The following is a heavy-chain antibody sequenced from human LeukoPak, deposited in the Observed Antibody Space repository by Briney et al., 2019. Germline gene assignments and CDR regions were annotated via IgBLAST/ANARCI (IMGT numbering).Heavy chain of an antibody. D-gene: IGHD3-10*01. CDR3: ARHSEYYSGAGSASGYFDY. J-gene: IGHJ4*02. CDR1: DGSISSRSYY. Sequence: SETLSLTCTVSDGSISSRSYYWGWIRQPPGKGLEWIGTIYYSGTTYYNSSLKSRVTMSIDTSKNQFSLNLSSVTAADTAVYYCARHSEYYSGAGSASGYFDYWGQGTLVTVSS. V-gene: IGHV4-39*01. CDR2: IYYSGTT.